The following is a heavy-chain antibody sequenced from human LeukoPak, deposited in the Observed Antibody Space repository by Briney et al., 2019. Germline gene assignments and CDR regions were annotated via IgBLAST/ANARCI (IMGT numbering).Heavy chain of an antibody. D-gene: IGHD2/OR15-2a*01. CDR3: ARQFSPGAFDI. Sequence: PSETLSLTCTVSGGSISSSSYYWSWIRQPAGKGLEWIGRIYAYGSGITNYNPSLNTPFTIPVDTSKNHFSLKLTSVTAADTAMYFCARQFSPGAFDIWGQGTMVTVSS. J-gene: IGHJ3*02. V-gene: IGHV4-61*02. CDR2: AYGSGIT. CDR1: GGSISSSSYY.